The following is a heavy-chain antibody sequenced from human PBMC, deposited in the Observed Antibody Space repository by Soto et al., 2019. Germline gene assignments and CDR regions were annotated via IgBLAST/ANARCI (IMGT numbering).Heavy chain of an antibody. V-gene: IGHV1-18*01. CDR3: ARDTAMALPDA. D-gene: IGHD5-18*01. J-gene: IGHJ4*02. CDR1: GYTFNSYG. CDR2: ISVYNGNT. Sequence: GASVKVSCKASGYTFNSYGISWVRQAPGQGLEWMGWISVYNGNTKYAQKFQGRVTMTTDTSTSTAYMEVRSLRSDDTAVYYCARDTAMALPDAWGQGTLVTVSS.